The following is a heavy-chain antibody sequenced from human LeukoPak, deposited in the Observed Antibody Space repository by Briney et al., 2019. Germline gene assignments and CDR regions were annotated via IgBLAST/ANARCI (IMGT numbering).Heavy chain of an antibody. CDR1: GFTFSSYA. CDR2: ISYDGSNK. Sequence: PGGSLRLSCAASGFTFSSYAMHWVRQAPGKGLEWVAVISYDGSNKYYADSVKGRFTISRDNSKNTLYLQMNSLRAEDTAVYYCARGNLAVAGLDYWGQGTLVTVSS. CDR3: ARGNLAVAGLDY. V-gene: IGHV3-30-3*01. J-gene: IGHJ4*02. D-gene: IGHD6-19*01.